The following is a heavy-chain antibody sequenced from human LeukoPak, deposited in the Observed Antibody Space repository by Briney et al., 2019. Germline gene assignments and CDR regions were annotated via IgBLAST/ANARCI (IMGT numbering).Heavy chain of an antibody. Sequence: SETLSLTCTVSGGSISSSSYYWGWIRQPPGKGLEWIGSIYYSGSTYYNPSLKSRVTISVDTSKNQFSLKLSSVTAADTAVYYRARSSGDYLIDYWGQGTLVTVSS. J-gene: IGHJ4*02. D-gene: IGHD4-17*01. CDR2: IYYSGST. V-gene: IGHV4-39*01. CDR1: GGSISSSSYY. CDR3: ARSSGDYLIDY.